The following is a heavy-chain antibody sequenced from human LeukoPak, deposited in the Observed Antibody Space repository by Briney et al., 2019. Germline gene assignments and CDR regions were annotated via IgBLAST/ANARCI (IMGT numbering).Heavy chain of an antibody. D-gene: IGHD5-18*01. CDR3: ARGRGYSHGGAFDI. CDR1: GGSISSSSYY. J-gene: IGHJ3*02. Sequence: PSETLSLTCTVSGGSISSSSYYWDWIRQPPGKGLEWIGSIYYSGSTYYNPSLKSRVTISVDTSKNQFSLKLSSVTAADTAVYYCARGRGYSHGGAFDIWGQGTMVTVSS. V-gene: IGHV4-39*07. CDR2: IYYSGST.